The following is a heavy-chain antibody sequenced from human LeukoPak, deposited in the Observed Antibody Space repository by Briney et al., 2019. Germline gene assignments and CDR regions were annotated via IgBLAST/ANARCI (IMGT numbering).Heavy chain of an antibody. D-gene: IGHD4-17*01. J-gene: IGHJ4*02. CDR3: AKGNAVTDYFDY. Sequence: PGGSLRLSCAASGFTFSSYTMNWVRQAPGKGLEWVSSISGSSSYIYYADSVKGRFTISRDNAKDSLYLQMNSLRAEDTAVYYCAKGNAVTDYFDYWGQGTLVTVSS. V-gene: IGHV3-21*04. CDR1: GFTFSSYT. CDR2: ISGSSSYI.